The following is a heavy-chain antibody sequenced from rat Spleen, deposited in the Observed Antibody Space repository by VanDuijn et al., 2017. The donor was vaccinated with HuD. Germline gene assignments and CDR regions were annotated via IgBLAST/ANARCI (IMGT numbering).Heavy chain of an antibody. CDR2: IWNSGGA. CDR3: ARDPGLLRTMWGYFDH. CDR1: GFTFNNYW. J-gene: IGHJ2*01. D-gene: IGHD1-6*01. Sequence: VQLVESGGGLMQPGGSMKLSCAASGFTFNNYWMTWVRQFPGKGLEWMGVIWNSGGARYNSALKSRLSISKDTSKSQAFLKMNSLQTEDTATYYCARDPGLLRTMWGYFDHWGQGVMVTVSS. V-gene: IGHV2-41*01.